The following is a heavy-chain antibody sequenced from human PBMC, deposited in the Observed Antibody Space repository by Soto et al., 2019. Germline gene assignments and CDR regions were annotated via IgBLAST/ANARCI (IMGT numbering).Heavy chain of an antibody. V-gene: IGHV6-1*01. D-gene: IGHD4-17*01. CDR3: ARGDYYGELDY. Sequence: SQTLSLTCVISGDSISSNRVAWNWIRQSPSRGLEWLGRTYYRSKWFDNYAVSVKSRITINPDTSKNQFSLKLSSVTAADTAVYYCARGDYYGELDYWGQGTLVTVSS. CDR2: TYYRSKWFD. CDR1: GDSISSNRVA. J-gene: IGHJ4*02.